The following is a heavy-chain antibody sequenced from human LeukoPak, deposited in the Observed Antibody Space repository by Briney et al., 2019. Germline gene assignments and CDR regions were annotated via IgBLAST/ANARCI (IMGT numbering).Heavy chain of an antibody. CDR1: GYTFTSYD. D-gene: IGHD2-15*01. J-gene: IGHJ6*03. Sequence: GASVKVSCKASGYTFTSYDINWVRQATGQGLEWMGWMNPNSGNTGYAQKFQGRFTMTRNTSISTAYMELSSLRSEDTAVYYCARGLGALPYCSGGSCYSDPYYYYYMDVWGKGTTVTVSS. V-gene: IGHV1-8*01. CDR2: MNPNSGNT. CDR3: ARGLGALPYCSGGSCYSDPYYYYYMDV.